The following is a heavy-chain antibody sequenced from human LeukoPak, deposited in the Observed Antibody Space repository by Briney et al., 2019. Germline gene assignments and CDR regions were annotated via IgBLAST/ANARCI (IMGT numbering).Heavy chain of an antibody. CDR3: ARDLYSSSTSCLYYYYAMDV. Sequence: ASVKVSCKASGYTFTGYYMHWVRQAPGQVLAWMGWINPNSGGTNYAQKFRGRVTMTRDTSISTAYMELSRLRSDDTAVYYCARDLYSSSTSCLYYYYAMDVWGQGTTVTVSS. V-gene: IGHV1-2*02. J-gene: IGHJ6*02. CDR2: INPNSGGT. CDR1: GYTFTGYY. D-gene: IGHD2-2*01.